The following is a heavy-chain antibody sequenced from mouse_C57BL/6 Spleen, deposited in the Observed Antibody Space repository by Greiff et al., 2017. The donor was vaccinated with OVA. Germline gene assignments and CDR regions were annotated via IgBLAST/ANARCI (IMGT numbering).Heavy chain of an antibody. CDR3: ARAYGYGGY. CDR2: INPNNGGT. J-gene: IGHJ2*01. Sequence: EVQLQQSGPELVKPGASVKISCKASGYTFTDYYMNWVKQSHGQSLEWIGDINPNNGGTSYNQKFKGKATLTVDKSSSTAYMQLRSLTSEDSAVYYCARAYGYGGYWGQGTTLTVSS. CDR1: GYTFTDYY. V-gene: IGHV1-26*01. D-gene: IGHD2-2*01.